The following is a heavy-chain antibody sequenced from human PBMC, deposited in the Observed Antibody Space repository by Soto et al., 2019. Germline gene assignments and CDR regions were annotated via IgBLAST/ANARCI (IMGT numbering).Heavy chain of an antibody. CDR1: GGSISSGGYY. D-gene: IGHD3-22*01. J-gene: IGHJ4*02. CDR3: ATPQDYDDCLDS. CDR2: IYYSGST. Sequence: PSETLSLTCTVSGGSISSGGYYWSWIRQHPGKGLEWIGYIYYSGSTYYNPSLKSRVTISVDTPGNTAYLELNSLISEDTAVYYCATPQDYDDCLDSWGQGTLVTVSS. V-gene: IGHV4-31*03.